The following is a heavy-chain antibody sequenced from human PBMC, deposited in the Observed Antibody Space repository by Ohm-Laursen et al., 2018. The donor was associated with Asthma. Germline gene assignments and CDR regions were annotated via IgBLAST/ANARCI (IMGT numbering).Heavy chain of an antibody. Sequence: SLRLSCTASGFTFSSYAMHWVRQAPGKGLEWVAVISYDGSNKYYADSVKGRFTISRDNSKNTLYLQMNSLRAEDTAVYYCASTDYGDYVYWGQGTLVTVSS. CDR1: GFTFSSYA. D-gene: IGHD4-17*01. J-gene: IGHJ4*02. V-gene: IGHV3-30-3*01. CDR2: ISYDGSNK. CDR3: ASTDYGDYVY.